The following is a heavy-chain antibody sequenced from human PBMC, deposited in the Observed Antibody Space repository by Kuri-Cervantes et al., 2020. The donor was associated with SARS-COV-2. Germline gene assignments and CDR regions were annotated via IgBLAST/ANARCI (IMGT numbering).Heavy chain of an antibody. CDR2: VRPDGNSK. Sequence: GESLKISCAASGFTFNSYAMSWVRQAPGKGLEWVGNVRPDGNSKGYVDAVKGRFTISRDNAKNSLYLQMDSLSAEDTAVYYCARDDRAGHFDVWGQGTMVTVSS. CDR3: ARDDRAGHFDV. CDR1: GFTFNSYA. J-gene: IGHJ3*01. V-gene: IGHV3-7*03. D-gene: IGHD3-10*01.